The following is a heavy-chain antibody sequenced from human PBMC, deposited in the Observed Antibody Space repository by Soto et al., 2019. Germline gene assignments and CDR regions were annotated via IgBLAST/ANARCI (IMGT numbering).Heavy chain of an antibody. V-gene: IGHV6-1*01. Sequence: QSQTLSLTCAISGDSVSSNSAAWNWIRQSPSRGLEWLGRTYYRSKWYNDYAVSVKSRITINPDTSKNQFSLQLNSVTPEDTAVYYCARGRGRAGIAWWLPTNWFDPWGQGTLVTVSS. CDR1: GDSVSSNSAA. CDR3: ARGRGRAGIAWWLPTNWFDP. D-gene: IGHD5-12*01. CDR2: TYYRSKWYN. J-gene: IGHJ5*02.